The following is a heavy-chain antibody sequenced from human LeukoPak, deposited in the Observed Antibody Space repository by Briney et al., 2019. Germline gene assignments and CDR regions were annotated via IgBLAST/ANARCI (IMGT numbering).Heavy chain of an antibody. CDR1: GFTFSSYS. V-gene: IGHV3-21*01. CDR2: ISSSSSYI. D-gene: IGHD4-17*01. J-gene: IGHJ4*02. Sequence: GGSLRLSCAASGFTFSSYSMNWVRQAPGKGLEWVSSISSSSSYIYYADSVKGRFTISRDNAKNSLYLQMNSLRAEDTAVYYCARGSLTTVTTPDGYWGQGTLVTVSS. CDR3: ARGSLTTVTTPDGY.